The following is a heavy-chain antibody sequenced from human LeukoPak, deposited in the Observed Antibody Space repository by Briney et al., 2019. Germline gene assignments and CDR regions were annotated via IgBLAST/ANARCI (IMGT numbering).Heavy chain of an antibody. V-gene: IGHV4-38-2*02. Sequence: SETLSLTCTVSGYSISSGCYWGWIRQPPGKGLEWIGTIYHSGTTDYNPSLRSRVTISLDTSKNQFSLKLSSVTAADTAVYYCARVERSADYYDTSDAPWGQGTLVTVSS. CDR1: GYSISSGCY. D-gene: IGHD3-22*01. J-gene: IGHJ5*02. CDR2: IYHSGTT. CDR3: ARVERSADYYDTSDAP.